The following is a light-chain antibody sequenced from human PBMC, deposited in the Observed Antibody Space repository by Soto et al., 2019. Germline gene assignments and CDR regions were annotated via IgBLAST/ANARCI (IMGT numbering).Light chain of an antibody. CDR3: CSYAGSYPFV. CDR1: SSDVGAYNY. Sequence: SALTQPASVSGSPGQSITISCTGTSSDVGAYNYISWYQQYPGTAPKIMIYEVSSRPSGVSHRSSGSKSGNTASLTISGLQAEDEADYYCCSYAGSYPFVFGTGTKVTVL. CDR2: EVS. J-gene: IGLJ1*01. V-gene: IGLV2-14*01.